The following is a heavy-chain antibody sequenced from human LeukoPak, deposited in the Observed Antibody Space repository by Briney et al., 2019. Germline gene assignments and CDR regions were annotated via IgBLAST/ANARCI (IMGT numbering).Heavy chain of an antibody. D-gene: IGHD3-10*01. CDR3: ARGHHIRGVISY. Sequence: PSETLSLTCAVYGGSFSGYYWSWIRQPPGKGLEWIGEINHSGSTNYNPSLKSRVTISVDTSKNQFSLKLSSVTAADTAVYYCARGHHIRGVISYWGQGTLVTVSS. V-gene: IGHV4-34*01. J-gene: IGHJ4*02. CDR1: GGSFSGYY. CDR2: INHSGST.